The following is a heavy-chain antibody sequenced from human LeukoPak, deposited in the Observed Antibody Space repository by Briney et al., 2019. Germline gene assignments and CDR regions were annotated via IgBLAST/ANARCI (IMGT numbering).Heavy chain of an antibody. J-gene: IGHJ4*02. Sequence: ASVRVSCKASGYTFTDYFMHWVRQAPGQGLEWMGWINPNSGGTNFAQKFQGRVTMTRDTSISTAYMELSSLRSEDTAVYYCTGIIGDYNYFDYWGQGTLVTVSS. CDR3: TGIIGDYNYFDY. D-gene: IGHD4-17*01. V-gene: IGHV1-2*02. CDR2: INPNSGGT. CDR1: GYTFTDYF.